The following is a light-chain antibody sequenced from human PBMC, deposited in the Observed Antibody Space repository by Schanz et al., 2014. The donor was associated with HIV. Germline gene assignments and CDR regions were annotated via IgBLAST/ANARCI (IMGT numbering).Light chain of an antibody. Sequence: QSVLTQPPSVSGAPGQRVTISCTGTSSNIGAGFDVQWLQQLPGTAPKLLIHGNKNRPSGVPDRISGSKSGTSASLAITGLQAEDEADYYCQSFDRSLGRVVFGGGTKLTVL. J-gene: IGLJ2*01. CDR3: QSFDRSLGRVV. CDR1: SSNIGAGFD. V-gene: IGLV1-40*01. CDR2: GNK.